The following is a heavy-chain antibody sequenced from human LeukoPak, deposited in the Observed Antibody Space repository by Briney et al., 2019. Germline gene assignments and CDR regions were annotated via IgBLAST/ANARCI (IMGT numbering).Heavy chain of an antibody. J-gene: IGHJ1*01. Sequence: ASVKVSCKASGGTFSSYAFSWVRQAPGQGLEWMGRIIPIFGTANYAQKFQGRVTITTDESTSTAYMELSSLRSEDTAVYYCARDDSSSFRGAEYFQHWGQGTLVTVSS. D-gene: IGHD6-13*01. V-gene: IGHV1-69*05. CDR1: GGTFSSYA. CDR3: ARDDSSSFRGAEYFQH. CDR2: IIPIFGTA.